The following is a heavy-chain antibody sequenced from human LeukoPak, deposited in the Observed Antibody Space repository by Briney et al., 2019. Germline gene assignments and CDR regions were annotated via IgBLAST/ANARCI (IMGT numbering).Heavy chain of an antibody. Sequence: SETLSLTCTVSDGSISSSSYYWGWIRQPPGKGLEWIGSIYYSGSTYYNPSLKSRVTISVDTSKNQFSLKLSSVTAADTAVYYCARVVVVIMSEYFQHWGQGTLVTVSS. CDR2: IYYSGST. V-gene: IGHV4-39*07. CDR3: ARVVVVIMSEYFQH. CDR1: DGSISSSSYY. J-gene: IGHJ1*01. D-gene: IGHD3-3*01.